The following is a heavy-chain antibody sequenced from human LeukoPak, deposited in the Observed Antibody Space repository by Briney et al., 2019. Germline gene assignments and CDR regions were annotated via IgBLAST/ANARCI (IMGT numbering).Heavy chain of an antibody. Sequence: GASVKVSCKAVGYTFNTYYMHWVRQAPGQGLEWMGIINPSGGSTRYAQKFQARVTMTRDTSTSTVYMEMSSLRSEDTAVYYCATSGGDAIRPFDYWGQGTLVTVSS. CDR2: INPSGGST. J-gene: IGHJ4*02. CDR3: ATSGGDAIRPFDY. CDR1: GYTFNTYY. D-gene: IGHD2-21*02. V-gene: IGHV1-46*02.